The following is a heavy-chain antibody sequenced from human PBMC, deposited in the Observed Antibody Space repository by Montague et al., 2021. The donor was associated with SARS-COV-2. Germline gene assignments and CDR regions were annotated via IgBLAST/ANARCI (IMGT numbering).Heavy chain of an antibody. Sequence: SETLSLTCAVSDGSISCPTSDSAWIPPPPGTGLECLGNIYYRGAISYTPSPSSRVTISVDTSKNQFSLKSRSVTAADTAVYFCARVGRKQNYYFDYWGQGALVSVSS. V-gene: IGHV4-39*01. D-gene: IGHD1-14*01. CDR1: DGSISCPTSD. J-gene: IGHJ4*02. CDR2: IYYRGAI. CDR3: ARVGRKQNYYFDY.